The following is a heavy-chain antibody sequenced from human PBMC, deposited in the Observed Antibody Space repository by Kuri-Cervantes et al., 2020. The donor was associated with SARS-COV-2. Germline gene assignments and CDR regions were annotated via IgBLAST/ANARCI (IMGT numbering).Heavy chain of an antibody. CDR2: ISSSSSYI. V-gene: IGHV3-21*04. Sequence: GESLKISCAASGFTFSSYSMNWVRQAPGKGLEWVSSISSSSSYIYYADSVKGRFTISRDNAKNSLYLQMNSLRADDTAVYYCAKGATGWKLALFDYWGQGTLVTVSS. CDR3: AKGATGWKLALFDY. J-gene: IGHJ4*02. D-gene: IGHD2-15*01. CDR1: GFTFSSYS.